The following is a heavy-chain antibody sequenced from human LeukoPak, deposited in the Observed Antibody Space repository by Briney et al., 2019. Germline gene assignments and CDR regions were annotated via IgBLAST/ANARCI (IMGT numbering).Heavy chain of an antibody. V-gene: IGHV4-34*01. CDR1: GVSFSGCY. CDR3: ARGRTVHYYYYYGMDV. Sequence: SETLSLTCAVYGVSFSGCYWSWIRQPPGKGLEWLGEINHSGSTNYYPSLKSRVTISVDTSKNQFSLKLSSVTAADTAVYYCARGRTVHYYYYYGMDVWGQGTTVTVSS. CDR2: INHSGST. D-gene: IGHD4-17*01. J-gene: IGHJ6*02.